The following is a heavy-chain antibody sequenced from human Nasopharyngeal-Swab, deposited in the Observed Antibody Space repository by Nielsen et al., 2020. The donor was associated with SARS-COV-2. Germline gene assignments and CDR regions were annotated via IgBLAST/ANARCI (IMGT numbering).Heavy chain of an antibody. Sequence: SETLSLTCAVSGGSFSGYYWSWIRQPPGKGLEWIGEINHSGSTNYNPSLKSRVTISVDTSKNQFSLKLSSVTAADTAVYYCARGPPAGVIDYWGQGTLVTVSS. V-gene: IGHV4-34*01. CDR1: GGSFSGYY. CDR3: ARGPPAGVIDY. J-gene: IGHJ4*02. CDR2: INHSGST. D-gene: IGHD4-23*01.